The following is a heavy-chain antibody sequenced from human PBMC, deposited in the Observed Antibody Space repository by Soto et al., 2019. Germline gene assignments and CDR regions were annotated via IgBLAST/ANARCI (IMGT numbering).Heavy chain of an antibody. Sequence: GASVKVSCKASGYTFTSYYMHWVRQAPGQGLEWMGIINPSGGSTSYAQKFQGRVTMTRDMSTSTAYMELSSLRSEDTAVYSCAAARGDRSGYYFDSWGQGTLVTVSS. D-gene: IGHD3-22*01. J-gene: IGHJ4*02. CDR3: AAARGDRSGYYFDS. V-gene: IGHV1-46*01. CDR1: GYTFTSYY. CDR2: INPSGGST.